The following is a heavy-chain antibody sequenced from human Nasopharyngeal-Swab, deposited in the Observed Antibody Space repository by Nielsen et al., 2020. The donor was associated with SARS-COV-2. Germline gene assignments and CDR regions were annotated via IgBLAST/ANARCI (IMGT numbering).Heavy chain of an antibody. Sequence: WIRQPPGKGLEWIGEINHSGSTNYNPSLKSRVTISVDTSKNQFSLQLNSVTPEDTAVYYCAREDRETRNASSSWYFLPTFYYYYMDVWGKGTTGTVSS. J-gene: IGHJ6*03. CDR3: AREDRETRNASSSWYFLPTFYYYYMDV. CDR2: INHSGST. D-gene: IGHD6-13*01. V-gene: IGHV4-34*01.